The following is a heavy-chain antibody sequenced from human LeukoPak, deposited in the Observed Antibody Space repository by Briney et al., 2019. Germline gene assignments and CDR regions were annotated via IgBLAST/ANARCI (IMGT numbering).Heavy chain of an antibody. Sequence: PSETLSLTCAVYGGSFSGYYWSWICQPPGKGLEWIGEINHSGSTNYNPSLKSRVTISVDTSKNQLSLKLSSVTAADTAVYYCARGEYSSSSRYYYMDVWGKGTTVTVSS. CDR2: INHSGST. J-gene: IGHJ6*03. V-gene: IGHV4-34*01. CDR1: GGSFSGYY. CDR3: ARGEYSSSSRYYYMDV. D-gene: IGHD6-6*01.